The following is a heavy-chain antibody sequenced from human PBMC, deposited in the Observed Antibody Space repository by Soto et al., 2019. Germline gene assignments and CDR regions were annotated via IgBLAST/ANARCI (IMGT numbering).Heavy chain of an antibody. Sequence: GASVKVSCKASGYTFTSYYMHWVRQAPGQGLEWMGIISPSGGSTSYAQKFQGRVTMTRDTSTSTVYMELSSLRSGDTAVYYCARAIPPLRYFDWLLSRESWFDPWGQGTLVTVSS. J-gene: IGHJ5*02. CDR2: ISPSGGST. D-gene: IGHD3-9*01. V-gene: IGHV1-46*01. CDR3: ARAIPPLRYFDWLLSRESWFDP. CDR1: GYTFTSYY.